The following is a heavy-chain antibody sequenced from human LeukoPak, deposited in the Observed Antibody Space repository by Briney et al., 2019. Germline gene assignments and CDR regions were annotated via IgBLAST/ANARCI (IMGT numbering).Heavy chain of an antibody. CDR1: GYTFTGYY. CDR3: ARERSITMIVVAIQGLDY. D-gene: IGHD3-22*01. Sequence: ASVKVSCKASGYTFTGYYMHWVRQAPAQGLEWMGWINPNSGGTNYAQKFQGRVTMTRDTSISTAYMELSRLRSDDTAVYYCARERSITMIVVAIQGLDYWGQGTLVTVSS. V-gene: IGHV1-2*02. J-gene: IGHJ4*02. CDR2: INPNSGGT.